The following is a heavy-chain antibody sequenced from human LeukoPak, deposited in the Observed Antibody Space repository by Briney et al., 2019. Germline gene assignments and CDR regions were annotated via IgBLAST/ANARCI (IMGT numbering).Heavy chain of an antibody. V-gene: IGHV3-23*01. D-gene: IGHD3-10*01. J-gene: IGHJ4*02. CDR1: GFTFSSYA. Sequence: GGSLRLSCAAPGFTFSSYAMSWVRQAPGKGLEWVSGIHGSVGSTYYADSVKGRFTISRDNSKNTVYLEMNSLRAEDTALYYCAKDRSLWFGELQNWGQGTLVTVSS. CDR3: AKDRSLWFGELQN. CDR2: IHGSVGST.